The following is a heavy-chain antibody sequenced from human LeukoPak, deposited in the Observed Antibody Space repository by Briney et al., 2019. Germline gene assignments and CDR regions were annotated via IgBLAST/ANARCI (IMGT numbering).Heavy chain of an antibody. J-gene: IGHJ4*02. V-gene: IGHV3-49*04. CDR3: TRDQTPYY. Sequence: PGRSLRLSCTASRFTFCDYAVTSVRQAPGQGLEWVGFIRSKIYGGTPEYAASVKGRFTISRDDSKGVAYLQMNSLKTEDTAVYYCTRDQTPYYWGQGTLVTVSS. CDR2: IRSKIYGGTP. CDR1: RFTFCDYA.